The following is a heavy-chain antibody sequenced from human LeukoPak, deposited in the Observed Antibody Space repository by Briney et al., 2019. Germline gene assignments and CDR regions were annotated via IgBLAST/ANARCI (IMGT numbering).Heavy chain of an antibody. CDR2: ISPDGREK. V-gene: IGHV3-7*03. CDR1: GFTFSNFW. CDR3: ARGTYFYEDSGFYFDS. D-gene: IGHD1-26*01. Sequence: PGGSLRLSCSASGFTFSNFWMTWVRQAPGKGLECLANISPDGREKYYMDSVKGRFTISRDKSKNMIYLQMRSLRAEDTAVYYCARGTYFYEDSGFYFDSWGLGTLVTVSS. J-gene: IGHJ4*02.